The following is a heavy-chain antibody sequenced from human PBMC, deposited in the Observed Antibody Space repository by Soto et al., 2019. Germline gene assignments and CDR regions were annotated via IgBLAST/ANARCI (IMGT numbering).Heavy chain of an antibody. D-gene: IGHD3-22*01. CDR2: IIPIFGTA. J-gene: IGHJ4*02. V-gene: IGHV1-69*06. Sequence: GASVKVSCKASGGTFSGYAISWVRQAPGQGLEWMGGIIPIFGTANYAQKFQGRVTITADKSTSTAYMELSSLRSEDTAVYYCARGSTYYYDSSGYYNFDYWGQGTLVTVSS. CDR1: GGTFSGYA. CDR3: ARGSTYYYDSSGYYNFDY.